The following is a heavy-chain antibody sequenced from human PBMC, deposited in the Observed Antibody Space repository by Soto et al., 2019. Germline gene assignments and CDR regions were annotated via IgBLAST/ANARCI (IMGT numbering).Heavy chain of an antibody. CDR1: GGCVSSGISY. V-gene: IGHV4-61*01. D-gene: IGHD6-19*01. CDR2: IYYSGST. Sequence: ETLSLSCIVSGGCVSSGISYWSWIRQPPGKGLEWIAYIYYSGSTNSNPSLKSRVTISVDTSKNLFSLKLSSVTAADTAVYYCARESGWAFDYWGQGTLVTVSS. J-gene: IGHJ4*02. CDR3: ARESGWAFDY.